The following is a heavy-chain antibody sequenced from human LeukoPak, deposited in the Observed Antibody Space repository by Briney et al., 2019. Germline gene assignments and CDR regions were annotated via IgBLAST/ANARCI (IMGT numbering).Heavy chain of an antibody. CDR1: GGTFSSYA. V-gene: IGHV1-69*04. Sequence: SVKVSCKASGGTFSSYAISWVRQAPGQGLEWMGRIVPILGIANYAQKFQGRVTITADKSTSTAYMELSSLRSEDTAVYYCARARITIFGVVAHAFDIWGQGTMVTLSS. J-gene: IGHJ3*02. CDR3: ARARITIFGVVAHAFDI. CDR2: IVPILGIA. D-gene: IGHD3-3*01.